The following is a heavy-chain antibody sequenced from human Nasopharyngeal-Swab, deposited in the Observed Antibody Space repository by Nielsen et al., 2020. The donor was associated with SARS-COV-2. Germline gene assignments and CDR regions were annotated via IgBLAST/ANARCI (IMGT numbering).Heavy chain of an antibody. Sequence: GESLKISCAAPGFTFSNAWMSWVRQAPGKGLEWVGRIKSKTDGGTTDYAAPVKGRFTISRDDSKNTLYLQMNSLKTEDTAVYYCTSRSTTVTTSLRADVWGKGTTVTVSS. CDR1: GFTFSNAW. J-gene: IGHJ6*04. D-gene: IGHD4-17*01. CDR3: TSRSTTVTTSLRADV. V-gene: IGHV3-15*01. CDR2: IKSKTDGGTT.